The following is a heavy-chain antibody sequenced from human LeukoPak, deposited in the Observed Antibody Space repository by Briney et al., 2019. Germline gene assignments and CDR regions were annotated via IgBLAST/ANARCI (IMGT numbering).Heavy chain of an antibody. D-gene: IGHD6-13*01. CDR2: IYVTGST. J-gene: IGHJ4*02. Sequence: SETLSLTCTVSGGSIINYYWSWIRQSAGTGLEWVGRIYVTGSTIYNPSLQSRLSMSVDTSKNQFSLRLTSVTAADTAVYYCARHTYRIAAAEVDYWGQGTLVTVSS. CDR1: GGSIINYY. V-gene: IGHV4-4*07. CDR3: ARHTYRIAAAEVDY.